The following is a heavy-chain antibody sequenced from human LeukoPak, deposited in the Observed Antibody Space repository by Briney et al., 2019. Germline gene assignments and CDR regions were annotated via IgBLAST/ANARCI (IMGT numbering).Heavy chain of an antibody. CDR3: ARGGGRSWYWFDP. CDR1: GGSISSGDYY. Sequence: SETLSLTCTVSGGSISSGDYYWSWIRQPPGKGLEWIGYIYHSGSTYYNPSLKSRVTISVDRSKNQFSLKLSSVTAADTAVYYCARGGGRSWYWFDPWGQGTLVTVSS. D-gene: IGHD6-13*01. V-gene: IGHV4-30-2*01. J-gene: IGHJ5*02. CDR2: IYHSGST.